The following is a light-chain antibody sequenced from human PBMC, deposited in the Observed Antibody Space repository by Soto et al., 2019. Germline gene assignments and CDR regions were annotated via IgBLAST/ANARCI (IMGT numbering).Light chain of an antibody. Sequence: QSALTQPASVSGSPGQSITISCTGTSSDVGGYNYVSWYQQHPGKAPKLMIYDVSNRPSGVSNRFSGSNSGNTASLTISGLQAEDEAEYYCSSYTSTDVVFGGGTLLTVL. CDR2: DVS. CDR1: SSDVGGYNY. J-gene: IGLJ2*01. CDR3: SSYTSTDVV. V-gene: IGLV2-14*01.